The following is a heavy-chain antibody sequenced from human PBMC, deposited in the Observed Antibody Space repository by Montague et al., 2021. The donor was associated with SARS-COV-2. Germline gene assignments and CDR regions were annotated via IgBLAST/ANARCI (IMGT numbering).Heavy chain of an antibody. D-gene: IGHD3-16*02. Sequence: SETLSLTCSVSGDSMSTNYWSWIRQPPGKGLEWIGHEYNSGTTIYNNSLNSRATIIIDVSTNDFSLRLSSVTATDTAVYYCASMCYAYVWETSRYQGNYFDSWGQGTLVSVSS. CDR2: EYNSGTT. J-gene: IGHJ4*02. CDR1: GDSMSTNY. CDR3: ASMCYAYVWETSRYQGNYFDS. V-gene: IGHV4-59*01.